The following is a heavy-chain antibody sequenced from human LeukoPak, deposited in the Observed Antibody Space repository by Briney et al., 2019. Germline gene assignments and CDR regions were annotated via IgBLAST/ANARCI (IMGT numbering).Heavy chain of an antibody. CDR2: IYYSGTT. CDR1: GGSFSGYY. D-gene: IGHD5-18*01. Sequence: SSETLSLTCAVYGGSFSGYYWSWIRQPPGKGLEWIGSIYYSGTTYYNPSLKSRVTISVDTSKNQFSLKLRSVTAADTAVYYCARHSQYSYGLLYFFDFWGQGTLVTVSS. V-gene: IGHV4-34*01. J-gene: IGHJ4*02. CDR3: ARHSQYSYGLLYFFDF.